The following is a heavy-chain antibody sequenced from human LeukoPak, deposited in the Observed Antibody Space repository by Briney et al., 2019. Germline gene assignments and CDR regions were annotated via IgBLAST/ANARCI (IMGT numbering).Heavy chain of an antibody. Sequence: GGSLRLSCAASGFTFSNSAMSWVRQAPGKGLEWVSSITNNGGRTYYADSVKGRFTISRDNAKNSLYLQMNSLRAEDTAVYYCARSDPDAFDIWGQGTMVTVSS. CDR3: ARSDPDAFDI. CDR1: GFTFSNSA. V-gene: IGHV3-23*01. J-gene: IGHJ3*02. CDR2: ITNNGGRT.